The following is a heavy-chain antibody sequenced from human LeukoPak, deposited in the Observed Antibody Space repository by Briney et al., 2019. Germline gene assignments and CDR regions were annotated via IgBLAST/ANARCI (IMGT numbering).Heavy chain of an antibody. D-gene: IGHD2-2*01. Sequence: SETLSLTCAVSGYSINNGYQWAWIRQSPGRGLEWIGSIYHNGGAHYNPSLRSRVVISVDTSNYQFSLRLSSVTVADTAVYYCARDPRWLTPDCTSTSCYENYFDPWGRGTLVTVPS. CDR2: IYHNGGA. J-gene: IGHJ5*02. CDR1: GYSINNGYQ. V-gene: IGHV4-38-2*02. CDR3: ARDPRWLTPDCTSTSCYENYFDP.